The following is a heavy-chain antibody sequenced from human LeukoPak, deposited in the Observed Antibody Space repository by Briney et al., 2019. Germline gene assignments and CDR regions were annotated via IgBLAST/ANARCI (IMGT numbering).Heavy chain of an antibody. CDR3: ARQVVDTAMALDY. D-gene: IGHD5-18*01. CDR2: IYPGDSDT. V-gene: IGHV5-51*01. J-gene: IGHJ4*02. Sequence: GESLKISCKGSGYSFTSYWIGWVRQMPGKGLGWVGIIYPGDSDTRYSPPFQGQVTISADKSISTAYLQWSSLKASDTAMYYCARQVVDTAMALDYWGQGTLVTVSS. CDR1: GYSFTSYW.